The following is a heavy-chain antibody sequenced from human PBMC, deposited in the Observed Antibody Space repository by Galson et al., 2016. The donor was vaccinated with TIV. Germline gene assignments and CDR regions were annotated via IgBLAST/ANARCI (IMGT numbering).Heavy chain of an antibody. CDR1: GFTFSTYA. Sequence: SLRLSCAASGFTFSTYAMNWVRQAPGKGLEWVSGIVGTGGTTYYADSVKGRFTISRDNSTNTPYLQMNSLRAEDTAFYYCAKQKNYGGDAFDLWGQGTLVTVSS. J-gene: IGHJ3*01. CDR3: AKQKNYGGDAFDL. V-gene: IGHV3-23*01. D-gene: IGHD4-23*01. CDR2: IVGTGGTT.